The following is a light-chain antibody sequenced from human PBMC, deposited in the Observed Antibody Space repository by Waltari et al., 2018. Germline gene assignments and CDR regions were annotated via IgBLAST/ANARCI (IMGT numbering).Light chain of an antibody. CDR3: QHYVRLPAT. CDR1: QSVSRA. J-gene: IGKJ1*01. CDR2: GTS. V-gene: IGKV3-20*01. Sequence: EIVLTHSPGSLSSSPGERDTLSCGHSQSVSRALAWYQQKPGQAPRLLIFGTSNRATGIPDRFSGSGSETDFSLTISRLEPEDFAVYYCQHYVRLPATFGRGTKVEIK.